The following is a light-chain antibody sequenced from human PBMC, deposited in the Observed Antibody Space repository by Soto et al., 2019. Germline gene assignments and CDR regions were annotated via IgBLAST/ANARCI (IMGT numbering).Light chain of an antibody. V-gene: IGKV1-5*03. CDR2: KAS. CDR1: QSISSW. J-gene: IGKJ4*01. Sequence: DIQMTQSPSTLSASVGDRVTITCRAIQSISSWLAWYQQKPGKAPKLLIYKASSLESGVPSRFSGSGSGTEFTLTISSLQPDDFATYYCQQYNSYSGVTFGGGTKVDIK. CDR3: QQYNSYSGVT.